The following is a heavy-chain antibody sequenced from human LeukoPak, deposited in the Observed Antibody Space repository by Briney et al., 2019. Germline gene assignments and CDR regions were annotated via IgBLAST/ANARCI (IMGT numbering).Heavy chain of an antibody. CDR2: INPGGGST. D-gene: IGHD4-23*01. CDR3: ARGGDNSYFDY. J-gene: IGHJ4*02. Sequence: ASVKVSCKASGYTFTSYYIHWVRQGPGQGLEWMGIINPGGGSTSYAQNFQGRVTMTRDTSTSTVYMELSSLRSEDTAIYYCARGGDNSYFDYWGQGTLVTVSS. V-gene: IGHV1-46*01. CDR1: GYTFTSYY.